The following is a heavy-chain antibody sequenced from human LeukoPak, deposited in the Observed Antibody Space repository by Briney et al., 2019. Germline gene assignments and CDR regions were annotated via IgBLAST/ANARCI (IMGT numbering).Heavy chain of an antibody. V-gene: IGHV1-24*01. Sequence: ASVKVSCKVSGYTLTELSMHWVRQAPGKGLEWMGGFDPEDGETTYAQKFQGRVTMTEDTPTDTAYMELSSLRSEDTAVYYCATVGIKGGWDFDYWGQGTLVTVSS. CDR2: FDPEDGET. CDR3: ATVGIKGGWDFDY. CDR1: GYTLTELS. J-gene: IGHJ4*02. D-gene: IGHD7-27*01.